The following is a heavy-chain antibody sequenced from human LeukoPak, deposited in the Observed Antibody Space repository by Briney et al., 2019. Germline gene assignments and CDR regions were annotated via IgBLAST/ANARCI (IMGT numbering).Heavy chain of an antibody. J-gene: IGHJ3*02. Sequence: ASVKVSCKASGYTFSGYYIHWVRQAPGRGREWMGWINPNSGGTNYAQKFQGRVTMTRDASISTAYMELSRLRSDDTAVYYCARVSYDILPGYYLDAFDIWGQGTMVTVSS. D-gene: IGHD3-9*01. CDR2: INPNSGGT. V-gene: IGHV1-2*02. CDR3: ARVSYDILPGYYLDAFDI. CDR1: GYTFSGYY.